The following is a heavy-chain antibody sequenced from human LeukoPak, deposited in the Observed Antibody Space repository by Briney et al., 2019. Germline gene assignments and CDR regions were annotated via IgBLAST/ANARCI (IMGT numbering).Heavy chain of an antibody. CDR1: GFTFSSYW. J-gene: IGHJ4*02. V-gene: IGHV3-7*01. CDR3: AGGGHYDFWSGYLCPLDY. Sequence: GSLRLSCAASGFTFSSYWMSWVRQAPGKGLEWVANIKQDGSEKYYVDSVKGRFTISRDNAKNSLYLQMNSLRAEDTAVYYCAGGGHYDFWSGYLCPLDYWGQGTLVTVSS. CDR2: IKQDGSEK. D-gene: IGHD3-3*01.